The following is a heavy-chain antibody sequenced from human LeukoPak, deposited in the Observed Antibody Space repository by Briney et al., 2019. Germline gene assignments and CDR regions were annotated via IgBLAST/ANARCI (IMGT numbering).Heavy chain of an antibody. CDR3: ARSIEFDF. J-gene: IGHJ4*02. D-gene: IGHD6-6*01. Sequence: GESLKISCKGSGYSFTSNWIAWVRQMPGKGLEWVGIIYPGDFDTRYSPSFQGQVTISADKSISTAYLQWNSLKASDTAMYYCARSIEFDFWGQGTLVTVSS. CDR1: GYSFTSNW. CDR2: IYPGDFDT. V-gene: IGHV5-51*01.